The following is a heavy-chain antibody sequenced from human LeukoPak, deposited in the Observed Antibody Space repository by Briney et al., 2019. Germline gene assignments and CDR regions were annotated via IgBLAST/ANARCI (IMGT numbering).Heavy chain of an antibody. J-gene: IGHJ3*02. Sequence: SETLSLTCTVSGGSISTYYWNWIRQPARKGLEWIGRIYTSGSTNYNPSLKSRVTISVDTSKNQFSLKLSSVTAADTAVYYCARAPSGYSYGFNAFDIWGQGTMVTVSS. CDR1: GGSISTYY. V-gene: IGHV4-4*07. CDR2: IYTSGST. CDR3: ARAPSGYSYGFNAFDI. D-gene: IGHD5-18*01.